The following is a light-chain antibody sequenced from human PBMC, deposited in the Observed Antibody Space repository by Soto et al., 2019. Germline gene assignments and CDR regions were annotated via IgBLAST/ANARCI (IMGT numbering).Light chain of an antibody. CDR2: DVS. CDR3: SSYTSSDTLV. V-gene: IGLV2-14*01. Sequence: QSALTQPASVSGSPGQSITISCTGTSSDVGAYNYVSWYQQRPDKAPKLMIYDVSNRPSGVSNRFSGSKSGNTASLTISGLQAEDEADYYCSSYTSSDTLVFGGGTKLTVL. J-gene: IGLJ2*01. CDR1: SSDVGAYNY.